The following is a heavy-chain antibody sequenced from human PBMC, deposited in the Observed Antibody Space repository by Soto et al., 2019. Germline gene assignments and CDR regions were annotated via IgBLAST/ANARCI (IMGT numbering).Heavy chain of an antibody. D-gene: IGHD6-13*01. CDR3: ARGGYSSTWSNLLDRSGLDV. V-gene: IGHV1-69*06. J-gene: IGHJ6*02. CDR2: IVPLFRTT. CDR1: GGTFSSYA. Sequence: QVQLVQSGAEAKKPGSSVKVSCKTSGGTFSSYAISWVRQAPGQGLEWMGGIVPLFRTTNYAQKFQGRVTITADTSTYTVYRGLSGLSSGDTAVYYCARGGYSSTWSNLLDRSGLDVWGQGTTVTVSS.